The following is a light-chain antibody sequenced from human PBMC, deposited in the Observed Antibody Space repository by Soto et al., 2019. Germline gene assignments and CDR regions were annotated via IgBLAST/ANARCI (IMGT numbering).Light chain of an antibody. J-gene: IGKJ4*01. CDR2: GAS. CDR1: QSVSNF. V-gene: IGKV3-11*01. CDR3: QQRSNRLT. Sequence: EIVLTQSPATLSLSPGERATLSCRASQSVSNFLAWYQQRPGQAPRLLLYGASNRATGTPARFSGSGSGTDFTLTISSLEPADSAVYYCQQRSNRLTFGGGTKVASK.